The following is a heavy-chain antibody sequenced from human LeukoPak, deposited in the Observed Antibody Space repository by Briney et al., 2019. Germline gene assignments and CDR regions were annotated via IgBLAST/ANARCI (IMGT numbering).Heavy chain of an antibody. CDR2: ISSSSSTI. CDR1: GFTFSSYS. D-gene: IGHD3-3*01. V-gene: IGHV3-48*01. CDR3: ARVDDFWSGYYLVY. J-gene: IGHJ4*02. Sequence: GGSLRLSRAASGFTFSSYSMNWVRQAPGKGLEWVSYISSSSSTIYYADSVKGRFTISRDNAKDSLYLQMNSLRAEDTAVYYCARVDDFWSGYYLVYWGQGTLVTVSS.